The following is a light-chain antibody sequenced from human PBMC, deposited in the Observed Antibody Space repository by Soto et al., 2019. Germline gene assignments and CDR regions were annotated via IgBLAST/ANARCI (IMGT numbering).Light chain of an antibody. CDR2: DAY. CDR1: QSFRGL. CDR3: QQRHMWPIT. Sequence: EVVLTQSPVTLSLSPGERATLSCRASQSFRGLLAWYQQNPGQAPRLLIYDAYNRATGIPPRFSGSGSGTDFTLTIISLEPEDSAVYYCQQRHMWPITFGQGTRLEMK. V-gene: IGKV3-11*01. J-gene: IGKJ5*01.